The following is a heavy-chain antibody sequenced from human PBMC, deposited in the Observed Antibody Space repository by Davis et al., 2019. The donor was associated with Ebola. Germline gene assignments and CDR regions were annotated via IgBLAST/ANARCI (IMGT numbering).Heavy chain of an antibody. D-gene: IGHD6-19*01. V-gene: IGHV3-33*06. CDR1: GFTFSSYG. Sequence: PGGSLRLSCAASGFTFSSYGMHWVRQAPGKGLEWVAVIWYDGSNKYYADSVKGRFTISRDNSKNTLYLQMNSLRAEDTAVYYCAKDTYSSGWAHYYYYGMDVWGQGTTVTVSS. CDR3: AKDTYSSGWAHYYYYGMDV. CDR2: IWYDGSNK. J-gene: IGHJ6*02.